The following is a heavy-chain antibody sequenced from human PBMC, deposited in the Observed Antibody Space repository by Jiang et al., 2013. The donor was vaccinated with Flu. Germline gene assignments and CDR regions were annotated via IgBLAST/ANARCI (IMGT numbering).Heavy chain of an antibody. CDR1: GDTFSNA. CDR3: ARGHYTGYDYGLGFDS. CDR2: IIPIFDTT. J-gene: IGHJ4*02. V-gene: IGHV1-69*06. D-gene: IGHD5-12*01. Sequence: EVKKPGSSVKVSCKASGDTFSNAISWVRQAPGQGLEWMGGIIPIFDTTNYAQKFQGRVTITADKSTSTAYMELSSLRSEDTAVYYCARGHYTGYDYGLGFDSWGQGTLVTVSS.